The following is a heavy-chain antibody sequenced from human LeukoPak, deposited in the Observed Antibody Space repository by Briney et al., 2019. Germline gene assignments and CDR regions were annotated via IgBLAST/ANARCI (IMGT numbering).Heavy chain of an antibody. CDR1: GFTFSVYS. J-gene: IGHJ4*02. V-gene: IGHV3-48*04. D-gene: IGHD6-13*01. CDR3: VRSDSLSRTWSIDF. Sequence: GGSLRLSCAASGFTFSVYSMNWVRQAPGKGLEWISYITSSGSLIFYADSVKGRFTISRDNAKNSLYLQMSSLRAEDTAFYYCVRSDSLSRTWSIDFWGQGTLVTVSS. CDR2: ITSSGSLI.